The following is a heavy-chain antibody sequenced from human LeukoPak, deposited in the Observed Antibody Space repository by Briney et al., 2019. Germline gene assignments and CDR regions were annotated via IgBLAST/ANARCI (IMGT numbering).Heavy chain of an antibody. Sequence: KSGGSLRLSCAASGFMFNSYGMSWVRQAPGKGLEWVSAISGSGGSTYYADTVKGRFIISRDNSKNTLYLQMNSLRVDDTAAYYCAKTARLANPNYGDYFDYWGQGTLVTVSS. V-gene: IGHV3-23*01. J-gene: IGHJ4*02. CDR1: GFMFNSYG. CDR3: AKTARLANPNYGDYFDY. CDR2: ISGSGGST. D-gene: IGHD5-24*01.